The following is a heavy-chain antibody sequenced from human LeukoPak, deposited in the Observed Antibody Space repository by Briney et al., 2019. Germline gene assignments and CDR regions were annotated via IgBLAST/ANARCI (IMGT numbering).Heavy chain of an antibody. CDR1: GYTFTSYG. V-gene: IGHV1-18*01. J-gene: IGHJ4*02. CDR2: ISAYNGNT. CDR3: ARDLPRELRFSAGADY. D-gene: IGHD3-3*01. Sequence: GASVKVSCKASGYTFTSYGISWVRQAPGQGLEWMGWISAYNGNTNYAQKLQGRVTMTTDTSTSTAYMELRSLRSDDTAVYYCARDLPRELRFSAGADYWGQGTLVTVSS.